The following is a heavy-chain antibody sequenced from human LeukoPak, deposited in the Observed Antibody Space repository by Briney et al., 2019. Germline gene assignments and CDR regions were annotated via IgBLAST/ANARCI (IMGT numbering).Heavy chain of an antibody. J-gene: IGHJ3*02. CDR1: GYTFTSYG. CDR3: AREKSDNGAFDI. Sequence: ASVKVSCKASGYTFTSYGIAWVRQAPGQGLEWMGWISAYNGNTNYAQKLQGRVTMTTDTSTSTAYMELRSLRSDDTAVYYCAREKSDNGAFDIWGQGTMVTVSS. D-gene: IGHD2-8*01. CDR2: ISAYNGNT. V-gene: IGHV1-18*01.